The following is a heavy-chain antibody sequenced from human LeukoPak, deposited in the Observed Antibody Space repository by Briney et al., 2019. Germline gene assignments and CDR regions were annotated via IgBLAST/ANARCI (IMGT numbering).Heavy chain of an antibody. J-gene: IGHJ4*02. CDR2: ISSSSSYI. Sequence: KTGGSLRLSCAASGFTFSSYSMNWVRQAPGKGLEWVSSISSSSSYIYYADSVKGRFTISRDNAKNSLYLQMNSLRAEDTAVYYCARGGYYGSGRYYFDSWGQGTLVTVSS. CDR1: GFTFSSYS. D-gene: IGHD3-3*01. CDR3: ARGGYYGSGRYYFDS. V-gene: IGHV3-21*01.